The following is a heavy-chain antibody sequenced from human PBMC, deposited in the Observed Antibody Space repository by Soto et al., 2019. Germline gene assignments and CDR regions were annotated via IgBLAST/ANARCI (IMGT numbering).Heavy chain of an antibody. CDR1: GGSVSSGSYY. V-gene: IGHV4-61*01. CDR2: IYYSGST. CDR3: ARGATYYYDSSGYYWFDP. J-gene: IGHJ5*02. Sequence: SETLSLTCTVSGGSVSSGSYYWSWIRQPPGKGLEWIGYIYYSGSTNYNPSLKSRVTISVDTSKNQFSLKLSSVTAADTAVYYCARGATYYYDSSGYYWFDPWGQGTLVTVSS. D-gene: IGHD3-22*01.